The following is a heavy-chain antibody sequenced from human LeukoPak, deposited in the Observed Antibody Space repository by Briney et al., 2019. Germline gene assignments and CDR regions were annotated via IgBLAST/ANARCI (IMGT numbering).Heavy chain of an antibody. CDR3: AISRPPNY. D-gene: IGHD6-6*01. CDR2: IYTSGST. Sequence: SQTLSLTCTVSGGSISSGSYYWSWIRQPAGKGLEWIGRIYTSGSTNYNPSLKSRVTISVDTSKNQFSLKLSSVTAADTAVYYCAISRPPNYWGQGTLVTVSS. J-gene: IGHJ4*02. CDR1: GGSISSGSYY. V-gene: IGHV4-61*02.